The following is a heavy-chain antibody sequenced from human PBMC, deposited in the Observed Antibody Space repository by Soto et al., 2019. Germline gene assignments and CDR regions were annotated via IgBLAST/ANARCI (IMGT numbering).Heavy chain of an antibody. J-gene: IGHJ4*02. V-gene: IGHV1-2*02. CDR2: TNPSNGGT. D-gene: IGHD3-16*01. Sequence: GASVKVSCKASGYTFTGYYIHWVRHAPGQGLEWMGWTNPSNGGTNYAQKFQGRVTMTRDTSLSIAYMELTTLRSDDTAVFYCAREVGGGRQYYFDSWGLGTLVTVSS. CDR3: AREVGGGRQYYFDS. CDR1: GYTFTGYY.